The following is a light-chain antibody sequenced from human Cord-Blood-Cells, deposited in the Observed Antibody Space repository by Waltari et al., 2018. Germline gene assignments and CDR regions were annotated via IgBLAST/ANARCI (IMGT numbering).Light chain of an antibody. CDR2: DVS. J-gene: IGLJ2*01. Sequence: QSALTQPASVSGSPGQSITISCTGTSSDVGGYNYFSWYQQHPGKAPKHMIYDVSNRPSGVSNRFSGSKSGNTASLTISGLQAEDEADYYCSSYTSSSTLVVFGGGTKLTVL. CDR3: SSYTSSSTLVV. CDR1: SSDVGGYNY. V-gene: IGLV2-14*01.